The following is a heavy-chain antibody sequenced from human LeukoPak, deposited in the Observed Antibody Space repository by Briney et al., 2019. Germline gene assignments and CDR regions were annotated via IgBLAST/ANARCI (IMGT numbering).Heavy chain of an antibody. J-gene: IGHJ6*02. CDR1: GYSFISYW. V-gene: IGHV5-51*01. D-gene: IGHD4-11*01. CDR2: IHPGNSAT. CDR3: ARTQYQLLDRYYYFYGMDA. Sequence: GESLKISCKGSGYSFISYWIVWVRQVPGKGLEWMGTIHPGNSATRYSPPFQGQVTLSVDKSIDTAYLQWSSLKASDSAMYYCARTQYQLLDRYYYFYGMDAWGQGTTVTVSS.